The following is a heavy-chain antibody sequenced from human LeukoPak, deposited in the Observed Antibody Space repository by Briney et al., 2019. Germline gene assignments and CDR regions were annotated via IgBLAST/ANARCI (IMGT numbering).Heavy chain of an antibody. Sequence: GGSLRLSCAASGFTFSNYGMSWVRQAPGKGLEWVSVTDTSGVITYYTDSVKGRFTISRDNSKNTLNLQMDSLRVEDTAVYYCAKGDTGVIRRYYLDSWGLGTLVTVSS. CDR1: GFTFSNYG. CDR3: AKGDTGVIRRYYLDS. D-gene: IGHD5-18*01. CDR2: TDTSGVIT. V-gene: IGHV3-23*05. J-gene: IGHJ4*02.